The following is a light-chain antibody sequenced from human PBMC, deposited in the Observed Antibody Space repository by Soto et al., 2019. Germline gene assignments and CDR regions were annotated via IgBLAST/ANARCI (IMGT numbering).Light chain of an antibody. J-gene: IGKJ1*01. CDR2: GAS. CDR1: QSVDSN. V-gene: IGKV3-15*01. CDR3: QQYNNWWT. Sequence: EILMTQSPATLSVSPGERATLSCRASQSVDSNLAWYQQKPGQAPRLLIYGASTRATGISARFSGSGSGTELTLTISSLQSEDFGVYYCQQYNNWWTFGQGTKVEI.